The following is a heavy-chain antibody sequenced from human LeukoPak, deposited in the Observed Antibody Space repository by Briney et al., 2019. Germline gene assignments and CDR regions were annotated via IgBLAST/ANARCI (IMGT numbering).Heavy chain of an antibody. D-gene: IGHD6-19*01. Sequence: VQPGRSLRLSCAASGFTFSSYGMHWVRQAPGTGLEWVAVIWYDGSNKYYADSVRGRFTISRDNSKNTLYLQMNSLRAEDMAVYYCAREYSSGWSPFNWGQGTLVTVSS. J-gene: IGHJ4*02. CDR1: GFTFSSYG. CDR3: AREYSSGWSPFN. V-gene: IGHV3-33*01. CDR2: IWYDGSNK.